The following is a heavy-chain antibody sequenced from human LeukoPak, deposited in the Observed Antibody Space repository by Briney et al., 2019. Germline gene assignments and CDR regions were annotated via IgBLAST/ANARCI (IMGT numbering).Heavy chain of an antibody. CDR2: INTDGSNT. V-gene: IGHV3-74*01. CDR3: VVWGEDRSGHRFDF. D-gene: IGHD3-22*01. Sequence: PGGSLRLSCAASGFTFSNFWMHWVRQAPGKGLMWVSRINTDGSNTHYADSVKGRFTISRDNAKNTLYLQMNGLRVEDTAVYYCVVWGEDRSGHRFDFWGQGTLVTVSS. J-gene: IGHJ4*02. CDR1: GFTFSNFW.